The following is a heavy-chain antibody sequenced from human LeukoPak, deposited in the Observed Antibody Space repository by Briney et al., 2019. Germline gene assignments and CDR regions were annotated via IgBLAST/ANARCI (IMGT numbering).Heavy chain of an antibody. Sequence: GGSLRLSCAASGFTFSSYGMHWVRQAPGKGLEWVAVISYDGSNKYYADSVKGRFTISRDNSKNTLYLQMNSLRAEDTAVYYCARDRSQWMGGGSYDTEDYGMDVWGQGTTVTVSS. V-gene: IGHV3-30*03. D-gene: IGHD3-22*01. CDR2: ISYDGSNK. J-gene: IGHJ6*02. CDR1: GFTFSSYG. CDR3: ARDRSQWMGGGSYDTEDYGMDV.